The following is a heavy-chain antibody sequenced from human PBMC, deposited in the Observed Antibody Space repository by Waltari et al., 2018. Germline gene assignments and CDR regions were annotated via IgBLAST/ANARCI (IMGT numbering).Heavy chain of an antibody. J-gene: IGHJ4*02. V-gene: IGHV4-34*01. D-gene: IGHD3-10*01. CDR2: INHSGST. CDR1: GGSFSCHY. CDR3: ARAYYYGSGSYYTAVTPRSYYFDY. Sequence: QVQLPQWGAGLLKPSETRSPTCAAYGGSFSCHYWSRTRQTPGKGREWIGEINHSGSTNYNPSLKSRVTISVDTSKNQFSLKLSSVTAADTAVYYCARAYYYGSGSYYTAVTPRSYYFDYWGQGTLVTVSS.